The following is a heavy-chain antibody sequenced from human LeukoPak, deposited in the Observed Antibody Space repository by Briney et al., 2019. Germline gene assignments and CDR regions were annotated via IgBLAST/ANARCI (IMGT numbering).Heavy chain of an antibody. D-gene: IGHD6-6*01. CDR1: GGSFSGYY. Sequence: SETLSLTCAVYGGSFSGYYWSWIRQPPGKGLEWIGEINHSGSTNYNPSLKSRVTISVDTSKNQFSLKLSSVTAADTAVYYCARGYSSSSILFDYWGQGTLVTVSS. J-gene: IGHJ4*02. CDR2: INHSGST. CDR3: ARGYSSSSILFDY. V-gene: IGHV4-34*01.